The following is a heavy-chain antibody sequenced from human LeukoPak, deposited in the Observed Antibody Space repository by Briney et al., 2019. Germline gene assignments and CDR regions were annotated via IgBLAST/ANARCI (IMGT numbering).Heavy chain of an antibody. CDR2: IKEDRSPQ. CDR1: GFSFSSHW. D-gene: IGHD2-21*02. Sequence: GGSLRLSCAASGFSFSSHWMSWGRQAPGKGLEWVANIKEDRSPQYDVDPVRGRFPITRDNAKNSLYLEMNSLRVEATAVYYCTRDFGRLPHCYGGCKGNWGQGTLLTVSS. CDR3: TRDFGRLPHCYGGCKGN. J-gene: IGHJ4*02. V-gene: IGHV3-7*01.